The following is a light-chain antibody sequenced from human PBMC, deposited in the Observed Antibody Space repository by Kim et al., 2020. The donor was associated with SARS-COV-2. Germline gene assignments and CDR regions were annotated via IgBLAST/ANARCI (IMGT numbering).Light chain of an antibody. CDR3: SSYSNTNTV. Sequence: PGQPITSSGTGTSSDIGGYNYVSWYQQYPGKDPQLIISDVSERTSGVSSRFSGSKSGNTASLTISGLQPEDEADYYCSSYSNTNTVFGGGTQLTVL. CDR2: DVS. J-gene: IGLJ3*02. CDR1: SSDIGGYNY. V-gene: IGLV2-14*04.